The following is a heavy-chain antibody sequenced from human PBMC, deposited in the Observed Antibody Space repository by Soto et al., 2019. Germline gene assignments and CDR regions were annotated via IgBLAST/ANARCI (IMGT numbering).Heavy chain of an antibody. J-gene: IGHJ6*02. CDR1: AGTFSSYA. D-gene: IGHD3-22*01. CDR3: ASARISMIVGGAYYYAMDA. Sequence: QVQLVQSGAEVKKPGSSVKVSCKASAGTFSSYAMNWVRQAPGQGLEWMGGIIPMFATRNYAQKFQGRVTITADESTRKAYMELSSLRSEDTAVYYCASARISMIVGGAYYYAMDAWGQGTTVTVSS. V-gene: IGHV1-69*12. CDR2: IIPMFATR.